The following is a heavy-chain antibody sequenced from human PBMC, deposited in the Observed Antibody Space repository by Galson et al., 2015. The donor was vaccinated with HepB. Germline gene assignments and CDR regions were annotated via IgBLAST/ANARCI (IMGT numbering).Heavy chain of an antibody. CDR2: ISYDGSNK. J-gene: IGHJ6*02. D-gene: IGHD3-3*01. CDR1: GFTFSSYA. CDR3: ARDIQGSQKTYYDFWSGYYFPYYGMDV. V-gene: IGHV3-30-3*01. Sequence: SLRLSCAASGFTFSSYAMHWVRQAPGKGLEWVAVISYDGSNKYYADSVKGRFTISRDNSKNTLYLQMNSLRAEDTAVYYCARDIQGSQKTYYDFWSGYYFPYYGMDVWGQGTTVTVSS.